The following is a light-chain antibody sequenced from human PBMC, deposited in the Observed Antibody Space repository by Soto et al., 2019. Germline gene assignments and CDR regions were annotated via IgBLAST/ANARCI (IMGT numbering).Light chain of an antibody. J-gene: IGLJ2*01. V-gene: IGLV1-47*01. CDR2: RNN. Sequence: QSVLTQPPSASGTPGQRVTISCSGSSSNIGSNYVYWYQQLPGTAPKLLIYRNNQRPSGVPDRFSGSKSGTSAPLAISGLRSEDEADYYCAAWDDSLSALFGGGTKLTVL. CDR1: SSNIGSNY. CDR3: AAWDDSLSAL.